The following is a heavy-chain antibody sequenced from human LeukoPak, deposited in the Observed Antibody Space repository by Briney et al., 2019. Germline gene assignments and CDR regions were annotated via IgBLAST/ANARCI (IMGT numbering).Heavy chain of an antibody. J-gene: IGHJ6*02. D-gene: IGHD3-10*01. V-gene: IGHV3-23*01. Sequence: PGGSLRLSCAASGFTFSSYAMTWVRQAPGKGLEWVSAINGSGSSTYYADSVKGRFTISRDNSKNTLYLQMNSLRAEDTAVYYCAKGNYGPYYYYGMDVWGQGTTVTVSS. CDR3: AKGNYGPYYYYGMDV. CDR2: INGSGSST. CDR1: GFTFSSYA.